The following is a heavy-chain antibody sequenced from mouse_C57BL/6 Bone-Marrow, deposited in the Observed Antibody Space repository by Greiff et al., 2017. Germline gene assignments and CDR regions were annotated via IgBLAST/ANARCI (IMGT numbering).Heavy chain of an antibody. J-gene: IGHJ4*01. CDR2: IDPENGDT. Sequence: EVQLVESGAELVRPGASVKLSCTASGFNIKDDYMHWVKQRPEQGLEWIGWIDPENGDTEYASKFQGKATITADTSSNTAYLQLSSLTSEDTAVYYCTRYYYGSRVYAMDYWGQGTSVTVSS. CDR1: GFNIKDDY. CDR3: TRYYYGSRVYAMDY. V-gene: IGHV14-4*01. D-gene: IGHD1-1*01.